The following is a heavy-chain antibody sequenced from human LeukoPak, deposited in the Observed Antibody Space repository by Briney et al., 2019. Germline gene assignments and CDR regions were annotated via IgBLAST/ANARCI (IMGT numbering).Heavy chain of an antibody. CDR1: GFTVCSSF. J-gene: IGHJ4*02. CDR3: ARGSTSDY. V-gene: IGHV3-53*03. CDR2: IFSDGTT. D-gene: IGHD2-2*01. Sequence: GGSLRLSCAASGFTVCSSFMTWVRQAPGKGLQWVSVIFSDGTTYYADSVKGRFTISRDNAKNSLYLQMNSLRAEDTAVYYCARGSTSDYWGQGTLVTVSS.